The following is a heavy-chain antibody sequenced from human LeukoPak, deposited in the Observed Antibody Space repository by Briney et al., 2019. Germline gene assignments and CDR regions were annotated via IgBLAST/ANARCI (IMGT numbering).Heavy chain of an antibody. CDR2: IIPIFGTA. CDR3: ARGGSYGYGGIDY. J-gene: IGHJ4*02. Sequence: GASVKVSCKASGGTFSSYAISWVRQAPGQGLEWMGGIIPIFGTANYAQKFQGRVTVTADKSTSTAYMELRSLRSDDTAVYYCARGGSYGYGGIDYWGQGTLVTVSS. V-gene: IGHV1-69*06. CDR1: GGTFSSYA. D-gene: IGHD5-18*01.